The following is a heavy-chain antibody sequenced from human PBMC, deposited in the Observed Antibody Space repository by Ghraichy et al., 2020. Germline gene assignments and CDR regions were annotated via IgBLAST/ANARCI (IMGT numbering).Heavy chain of an antibody. D-gene: IGHD3-3*01. Sequence: ETLSLTCTVSGGSVSSGSYYWSWIRQPPGKGLEWIGYIYYSGSTNYNPSLKSRVTISVDTSKNQFSLKLSSVTAADTAVYYCARDRITIFGVVTTGDAFDIWGQGTMVTVSS. CDR1: GGSVSSGSYY. CDR2: IYYSGST. CDR3: ARDRITIFGVVTTGDAFDI. V-gene: IGHV4-61*01. J-gene: IGHJ3*02.